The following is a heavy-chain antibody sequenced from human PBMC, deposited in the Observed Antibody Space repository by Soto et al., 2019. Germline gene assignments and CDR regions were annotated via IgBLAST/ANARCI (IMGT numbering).Heavy chain of an antibody. CDR2: IDWDDDK. V-gene: IGHV2-70*04. CDR3: ERSERWLQSVGAFDI. D-gene: IGHD5-12*01. CDR1: GFSLSTSGMR. J-gene: IGHJ3*02. Sequence: SGPTLVNPTQTLTLTCTFSGFSLSTSGMRVSWIRQPPGKALEWLARIDWDDDKFYSTSLKTRLTISKDTSKNQVVLTMTNMDPVDTATYYCERSERWLQSVGAFDIWGQGTMVTVSS.